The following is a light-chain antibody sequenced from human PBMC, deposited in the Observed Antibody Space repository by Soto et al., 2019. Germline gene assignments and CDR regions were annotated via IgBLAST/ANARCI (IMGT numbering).Light chain of an antibody. CDR2: KVS. CDR1: SSDVGGYNY. Sequence: QAVVTQPPSASGSPGQSVTISCTGTSSDVGGYNYVSWYQQHPGKAPKLMIYKVSKRPSGVPDRFSASKSGNTASLTVSGLQAEDEADYYCSSYAGSNSVVFGGGTKLTVL. CDR3: SSYAGSNSVV. V-gene: IGLV2-8*01. J-gene: IGLJ2*01.